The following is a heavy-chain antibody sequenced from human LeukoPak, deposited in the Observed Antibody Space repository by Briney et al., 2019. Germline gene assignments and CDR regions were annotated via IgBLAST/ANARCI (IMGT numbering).Heavy chain of an antibody. D-gene: IGHD3-3*01. Sequence: SETLSLTCTASGGPINGYYWSWIRQPPGKGLEWIGYIYYTGSTNYNPSLKSRVTISVDTSKKHVSLKLTSVTAADTAVYYCASSAYYKYYFDPWGQGTLVTVSS. CDR2: IYYTGST. J-gene: IGHJ4*02. CDR3: ASSAYYKYYFDP. V-gene: IGHV4-59*01. CDR1: GGPINGYY.